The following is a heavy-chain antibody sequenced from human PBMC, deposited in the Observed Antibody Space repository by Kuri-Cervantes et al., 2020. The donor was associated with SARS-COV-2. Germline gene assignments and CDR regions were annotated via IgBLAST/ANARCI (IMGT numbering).Heavy chain of an antibody. D-gene: IGHD5-18*01. Sequence: GGSLRLSCAASGFIFSSYWMSWVRQVPGKGLEWVANIKQRGNEEYYVDSVQGRFTISRDNAQNSLYLEMNSLRGEDTAVHYCARESRYGYVEFDFWGQGTLVTVSS. CDR2: IKQRGNEE. CDR1: GFIFSSYW. J-gene: IGHJ4*02. V-gene: IGHV3-7*03. CDR3: ARESRYGYVEFDF.